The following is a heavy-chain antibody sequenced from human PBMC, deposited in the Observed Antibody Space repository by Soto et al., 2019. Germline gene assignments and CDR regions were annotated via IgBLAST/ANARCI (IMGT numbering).Heavy chain of an antibody. CDR1: GFTFSDYA. Sequence: GGSLRLSCAASGFTFSDYAMSWVRQAPGKGLEWVSSISRSGGSTDYADSVKGRFTISRDNSKNTLYLQMNSLRAEDTAVYYCARGGQGDAFDIWGQGTMVTVSS. CDR2: ISRSGGST. J-gene: IGHJ3*02. V-gene: IGHV3-23*01. CDR3: ARGGQGDAFDI.